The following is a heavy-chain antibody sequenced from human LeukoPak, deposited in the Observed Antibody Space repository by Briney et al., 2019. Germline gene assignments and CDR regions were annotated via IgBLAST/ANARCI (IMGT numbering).Heavy chain of an antibody. CDR3: VHGYYFDY. V-gene: IGHV3-23*01. Sequence: GGSLRLSCAGSGFTFSSYAMSWVRQAPGKGLEWDSGINDSGSRTYYADSVKGRFTISRDNSRNTLYLQMNSLRAEDTALYYCVHGYYFDYWGQGTLVTVSS. CDR1: GFTFSSYA. CDR2: INDSGSRT. J-gene: IGHJ4*02.